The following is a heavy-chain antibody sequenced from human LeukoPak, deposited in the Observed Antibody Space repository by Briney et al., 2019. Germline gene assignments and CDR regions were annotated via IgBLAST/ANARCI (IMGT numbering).Heavy chain of an antibody. Sequence: VASVKVSCKASGYTFTSFGISWVRQAPGQGLEWMGWITTYNGNTKYAQKVQGRVTMTTDTSTSTAYMGLRSLRSDDTAVYYCARAVGSGWSSYFDHWGQGTLVAVSS. V-gene: IGHV1-18*01. CDR3: ARAVGSGWSSYFDH. CDR2: ITTYNGNT. J-gene: IGHJ4*02. CDR1: GYTFTSFG. D-gene: IGHD6-19*01.